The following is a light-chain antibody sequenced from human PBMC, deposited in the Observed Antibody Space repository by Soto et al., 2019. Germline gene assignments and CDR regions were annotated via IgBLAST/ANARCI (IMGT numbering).Light chain of an antibody. Sequence: QSVLTQPPSVSGAPGQRVTMSCTGGSANIGTGYDVHWYQQVPGTAPKLLIYGNNNRPSGIPDRFSGSKSDTSASLAIAGLQAEDEADYYCQSYDSGLSTYVFGTGTKVTVL. CDR3: QSYDSGLSTYV. CDR2: GNN. CDR1: SANIGTGYD. J-gene: IGLJ1*01. V-gene: IGLV1-40*01.